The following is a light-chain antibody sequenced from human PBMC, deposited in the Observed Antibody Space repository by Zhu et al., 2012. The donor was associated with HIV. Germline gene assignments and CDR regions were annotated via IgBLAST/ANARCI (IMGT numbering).Light chain of an antibody. J-gene: IGKJ3*01. CDR2: DAS. Sequence: DVQLTQSPSFLSASVGDRVTITCRASESISRYLAWYQQKPGKAPKLLIYDASTLQSGTEFTLTISSLQPEDFAIYYCQQLNTYPLFTFGPGTKVDIK. V-gene: IGKV1-9*01. CDR3: QQLNTYPLFT. CDR1: ESISRY.